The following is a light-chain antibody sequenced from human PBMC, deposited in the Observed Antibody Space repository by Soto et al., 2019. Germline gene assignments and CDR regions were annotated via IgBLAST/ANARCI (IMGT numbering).Light chain of an antibody. CDR2: DAS. V-gene: IGKV1-5*01. CDR1: QSISDY. CDR3: QQYDDYPLT. Sequence: DIQMTQSPSTLSASVGDRVIITCRASQSISDYLAWYQQKPGKAPKLLIYDASTLESGVPSRFSGSGSGTEFTLTISSLQADDFATYFCQQYDDYPLTFGGGTKVDNK. J-gene: IGKJ4*01.